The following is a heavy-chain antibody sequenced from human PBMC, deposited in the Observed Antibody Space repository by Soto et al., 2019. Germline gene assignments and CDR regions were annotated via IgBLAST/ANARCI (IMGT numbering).Heavy chain of an antibody. Sequence: SETLSLTCTVSGGSISSGDYYWSWIRHPPGKGLEWIGYIYYSGSTNYNPSLKSRVTISVDTSKNQFSLKLSSVTAADTAVYYCARAGSRTVCSIWYSTTPFEYGGQGTWVTVAS. CDR1: GGSISSGDYY. CDR3: ARAGSRTVCSIWYSTTPFEY. D-gene: IGHD6-13*01. CDR2: IYYSGST. V-gene: IGHV4-61*08. J-gene: IGHJ4*02.